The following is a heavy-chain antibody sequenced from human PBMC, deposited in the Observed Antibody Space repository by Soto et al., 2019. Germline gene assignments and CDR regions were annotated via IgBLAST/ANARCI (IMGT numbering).Heavy chain of an antibody. D-gene: IGHD5-12*01. CDR2: ISGSGGST. CDR3: AKDRIPGYSVGYDRPVVFDY. J-gene: IGHJ4*02. V-gene: IGHV3-23*01. Sequence: PGGSLKLSCAASGFSFSSYAMNWARQAPGKGLEGVSVISGSGGSTYYADSVKGRFTISRDNSKNTLHLHMSSLRAEDTAVYYCAKDRIPGYSVGYDRPVVFDYWGQGTLVTVSS. CDR1: GFSFSSYA.